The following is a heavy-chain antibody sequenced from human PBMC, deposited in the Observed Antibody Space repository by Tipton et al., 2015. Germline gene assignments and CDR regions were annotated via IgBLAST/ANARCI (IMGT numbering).Heavy chain of an antibody. CDR3: ARTIYDSGPYSFYWYFDL. Sequence: QSGPEVKKPGSSVKVSCKASGGTFSNFAINWVRQAPGQGLEWVGGVIPIFGSPNYAQRFQGGVTITADASTSTAYMELSSLRSEDTAVYYCARTIYDSGPYSFYWYFDLWGRGTLVTVSS. J-gene: IGHJ2*01. CDR1: GGTFSNFA. V-gene: IGHV1-69*01. D-gene: IGHD3-22*01. CDR2: VIPIFGSP.